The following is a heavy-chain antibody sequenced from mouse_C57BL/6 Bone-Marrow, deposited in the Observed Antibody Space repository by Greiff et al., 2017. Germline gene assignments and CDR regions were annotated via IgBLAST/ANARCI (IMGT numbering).Heavy chain of an antibody. J-gene: IGHJ4*01. V-gene: IGHV3-6*01. CDR1: GYSITSGYY. Sequence: EVQLVESGPGLVKPSQSLSLTCSVTGYSITSGYYWNWIRQFPGNKLEWMGYISYDGSNNYNPSLKNRISITRETSKNQFFLKLNSVTTEDTATYYCAREGVYDGYPYYAMDYWGQGTSVTVSS. D-gene: IGHD2-3*01. CDR2: ISYDGSN. CDR3: AREGVYDGYPYYAMDY.